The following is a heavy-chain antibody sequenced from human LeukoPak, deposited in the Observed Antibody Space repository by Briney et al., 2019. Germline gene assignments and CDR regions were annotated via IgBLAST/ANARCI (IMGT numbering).Heavy chain of an antibody. Sequence: SQTLSLTCTVSGGSISSGDYYWSWIRQPPGKGLEWIGYIYYSGSTYYNPSLKSRVTISVDTSKNQFSLKLSSVTVADTAVYYCASSGYYYAGWFDPWGQGTLVTVSS. V-gene: IGHV4-30-4*01. CDR3: ASSGYYYAGWFDP. J-gene: IGHJ5*02. CDR2: IYYSGST. CDR1: GGSISSGDYY. D-gene: IGHD3-22*01.